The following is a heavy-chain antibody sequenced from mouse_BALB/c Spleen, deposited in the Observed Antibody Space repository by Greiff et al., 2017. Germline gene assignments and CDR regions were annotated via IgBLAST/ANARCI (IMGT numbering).Heavy chain of an antibody. CDR3: ASAYYNWFAY. V-gene: IGHV1-7*01. Sequence: QVHVKQSGAELAKPGASVKMSCKASGYTFTSYWMHWVKQRPGQGLEWIGYINPSTGYTEYNQKFKDKATLTADKSSSTAYMQLSSLTSEDSAVYYCASAYYNWFAYWGQGTLVTVSA. CDR2: INPSTGYT. CDR1: GYTFTSYW. J-gene: IGHJ3*01. D-gene: IGHD2-12*01.